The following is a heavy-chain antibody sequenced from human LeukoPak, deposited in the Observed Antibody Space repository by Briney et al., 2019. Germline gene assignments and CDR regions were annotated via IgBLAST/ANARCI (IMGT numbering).Heavy chain of an antibody. D-gene: IGHD2-2*01. CDR1: GYTFTGYY. V-gene: IGHV1-18*04. Sequence: GAPVKVSCKASGYTFTGYYMHWVRQAPGQGLEWMGWISAYNGNTNYAQKLQGRVTMTTDTSTSTAYMELRSLRSDDTAVYYCARAALTNIVVVPAATYGMDVWGQGTTVTVSS. CDR2: ISAYNGNT. J-gene: IGHJ6*02. CDR3: ARAALTNIVVVPAATYGMDV.